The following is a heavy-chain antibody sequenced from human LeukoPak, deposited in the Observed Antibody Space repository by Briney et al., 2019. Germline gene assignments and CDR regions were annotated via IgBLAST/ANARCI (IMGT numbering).Heavy chain of an antibody. J-gene: IGHJ3*02. CDR2: ISA. V-gene: IGHV1-18*01. CDR3: ARRVPSYYGAFDI. CDR1: GYTFTSYG. D-gene: IGHD3-10*01. Sequence: ASVKVSCKASGYTFTSYGISWVRQAPGQGLEWMGWISAYAQKLQGRVTMTTDTSTSTAYMELRSPRSDDTAVYYCARRVPSYYGAFDIWGQGTMVTVSS.